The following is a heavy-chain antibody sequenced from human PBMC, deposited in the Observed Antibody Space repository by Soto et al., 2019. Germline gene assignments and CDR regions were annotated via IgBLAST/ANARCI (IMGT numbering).Heavy chain of an antibody. V-gene: IGHV1-3*01. D-gene: IGHD1-26*01. CDR3: ARVLGGSYLFDY. Sequence: ASVKVSCKXSGYTFTSYAMHWVRQAPGQRLEWMGWINAGNGNTKYSQKFQGRVTITRDTSASTAYMELSSLRSEDTAVYYCARVLGGSYLFDYWGQGTLVTVSS. J-gene: IGHJ4*02. CDR1: GYTFTSYA. CDR2: INAGNGNT.